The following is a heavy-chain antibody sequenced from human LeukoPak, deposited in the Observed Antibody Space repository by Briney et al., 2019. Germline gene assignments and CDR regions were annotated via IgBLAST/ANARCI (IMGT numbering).Heavy chain of an antibody. CDR2: ISSSGSNT. J-gene: IGHJ6*02. V-gene: IGHV3-23*01. D-gene: IGHD6-6*01. CDR1: EFTYG. Sequence: GGSLRLSCAASEFTYGMNWVRQAPGKGLECVSAISSSGSNTYYADSVKGRFTISRDNSKNTLYLQMNSLRAEDTAVYYCARDIRKVAARKGERYGMDVWGQGTTVTVSS. CDR3: ARDIRKVAARKGERYGMDV.